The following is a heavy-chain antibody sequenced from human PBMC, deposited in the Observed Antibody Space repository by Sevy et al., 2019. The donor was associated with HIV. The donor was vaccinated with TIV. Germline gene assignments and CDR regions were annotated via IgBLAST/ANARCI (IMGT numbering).Heavy chain of an antibody. J-gene: IGHJ4*02. CDR2: ISWNSGSI. D-gene: IGHD3-10*01. V-gene: IGHV3-9*01. Sequence: GGSLRLSCAASGFTFDDYAMHWVRQAPGKGLEWVSGISWNSGSIGYADSVKGRFTISRDNAKNSLYLQMNSLRAEDTALYYCAKDGYKGVRGVTPVRFDYWGQGTLVTVSS. CDR3: AKDGYKGVRGVTPVRFDY. CDR1: GFTFDDYA.